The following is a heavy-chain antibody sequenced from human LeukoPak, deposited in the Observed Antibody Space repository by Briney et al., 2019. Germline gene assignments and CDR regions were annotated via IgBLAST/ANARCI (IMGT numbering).Heavy chain of an antibody. Sequence: GGSLRLSCAASGFTFSTHGMHWVRQAPGKGLEWVSFIRSDGSNTYYADSVKGRFTISRDNSKNTLYLQMNSLRAEDTAVYYCAKGAVAGTWLDYWGQGTLVTVSS. J-gene: IGHJ4*02. D-gene: IGHD6-19*01. V-gene: IGHV3-30*02. CDR1: GFTFSTHG. CDR3: AKGAVAGTWLDY. CDR2: IRSDGSNT.